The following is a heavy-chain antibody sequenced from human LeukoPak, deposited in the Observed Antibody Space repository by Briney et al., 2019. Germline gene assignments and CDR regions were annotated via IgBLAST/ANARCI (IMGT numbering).Heavy chain of an antibody. CDR1: GGSISNHY. CDR3: AWGSSSWYFYYYYYYMDV. CDR2: IYYSGST. V-gene: IGHV4-59*11. D-gene: IGHD6-13*01. Sequence: PSETLSLTCTVSGGSISNHYWSWVRQPPGKGPEWIGYIYYSGSTNYNPSLKSRVTISVDTSKNQFSLKLSSVTAADTAVYYCAWGSSSWYFYYYYYYMDVWGKGTTVTVSS. J-gene: IGHJ6*03.